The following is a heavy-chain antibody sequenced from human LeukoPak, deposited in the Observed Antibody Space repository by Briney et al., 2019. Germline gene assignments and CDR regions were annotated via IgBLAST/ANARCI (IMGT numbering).Heavy chain of an antibody. Sequence: GGSLRLSCAASGFTFSSYAMHWVRQAPGKGLEYFSAIIINGGSTYYANSVKGRFTISRDNSKNTLYLQMGSLRAEDMAVYYCAMWYYDSSGYYSPFDYWGPGTLVTVSS. CDR1: GFTFSSYA. V-gene: IGHV3-64*01. J-gene: IGHJ4*02. CDR2: IIINGGST. CDR3: AMWYYDSSGYYSPFDY. D-gene: IGHD3-22*01.